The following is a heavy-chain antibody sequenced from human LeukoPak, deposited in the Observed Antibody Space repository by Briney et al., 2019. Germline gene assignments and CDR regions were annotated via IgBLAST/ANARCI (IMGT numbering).Heavy chain of an antibody. CDR1: GFTFSKYD. CDR3: ANMVTIGN. D-gene: IGHD2-21*02. J-gene: IGHJ4*02. V-gene: IGHV3-23*01. CDR2: ISGAGSST. Sequence: GGSLRLACAASGFTFSKYDMSWVRQAPEKGLEWVASISGAGSSTNYADSVKGRFTISRDNSKNTLCLQMYSLRAEDTAVYYCANMVTIGNWGQGTLVTVSS.